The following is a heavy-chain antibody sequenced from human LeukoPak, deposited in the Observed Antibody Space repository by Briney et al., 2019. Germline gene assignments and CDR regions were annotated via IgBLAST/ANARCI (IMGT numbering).Heavy chain of an antibody. CDR2: ITAGGGTT. D-gene: IGHD2-15*01. J-gene: IGHJ4*02. CDR1: GFTFSGYA. Sequence: PGGSLRLSCAASGFTFSGYAMTWVRQAPGKGPEWVSSITAGGGTTYYAESVKGRFTISRDNSKTTLYVQMNSLRAEDTAVYYCAKNNGGSGYSAADYWGQGTLVIVSS. V-gene: IGHV3-23*01. CDR3: AKNNGGSGYSAADY.